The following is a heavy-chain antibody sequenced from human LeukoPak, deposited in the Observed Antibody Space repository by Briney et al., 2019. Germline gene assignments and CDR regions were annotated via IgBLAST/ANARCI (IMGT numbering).Heavy chain of an antibody. V-gene: IGHV5-51*01. CDR3: ARQESGFAPKYYYYMDV. Sequence: GESLKTSCWGSGDTFNTYWHGWGRQMPRKGLEWMGIIYPGDYDTRYSPSFQGQVTISADKSISTAYLQWSSLKASDTAMYYCARQESGFAPKYYYYMDVWGKGTTVTVSS. CDR2: IYPGDYDT. D-gene: IGHD3-10*01. J-gene: IGHJ6*03. CDR1: GDTFNTYW.